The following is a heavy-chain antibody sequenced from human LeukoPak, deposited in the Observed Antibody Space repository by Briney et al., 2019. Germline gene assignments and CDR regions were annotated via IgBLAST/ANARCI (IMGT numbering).Heavy chain of an antibody. CDR2: IKQDGSKK. CDR3: TRVGYIDEGIDY. V-gene: IGHV3-7*04. Sequence: GGSLRLSCVASGFPFSSYWMTWVRQAPGKGLEWVANIKQDGSKKSYVDSVKGRFTISRDNAKNSLYLQMNSLRAEDTAIYYCTRVGYIDEGIDYWGQGTLVTVSS. D-gene: IGHD5-24*01. CDR1: GFPFSSYW. J-gene: IGHJ4*02.